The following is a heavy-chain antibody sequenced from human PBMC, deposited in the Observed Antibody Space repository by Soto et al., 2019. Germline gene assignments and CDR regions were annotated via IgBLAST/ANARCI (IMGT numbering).Heavy chain of an antibody. J-gene: IGHJ4*02. CDR3: ARSGMAVADPHDY. CDR1: GFTVSSNY. Sequence: GGSLRLSCAASGFTVSSNYMSWVRQAPGKGLEWVSVIYSGGSTYYADSVKGRFTISRHNSKNTLYLQMNSLRAEDTAVYYCARSGMAVADPHDYWGQGTLVTVSS. D-gene: IGHD6-19*01. V-gene: IGHV3-53*04. CDR2: IYSGGST.